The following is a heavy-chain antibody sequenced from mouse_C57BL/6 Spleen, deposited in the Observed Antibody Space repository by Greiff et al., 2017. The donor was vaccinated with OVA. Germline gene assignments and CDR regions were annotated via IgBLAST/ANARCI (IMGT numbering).Heavy chain of an antibody. CDR3: TRWFHFDY. J-gene: IGHJ2*01. CDR1: GYTFTDYE. D-gene: IGHD2-2*01. CDR2: IDPETGGT. V-gene: IGHV1-15*01. Sequence: VKLQESGAELVRPGASVTLSCKASGYTFTDYEMHWVKQTPVHGLEWIGAIDPETGGTAYNQKFKGKAILTADKSSSTAYMELRSLTSEDSAVYYCTRWFHFDYWGQGTTLTVSS.